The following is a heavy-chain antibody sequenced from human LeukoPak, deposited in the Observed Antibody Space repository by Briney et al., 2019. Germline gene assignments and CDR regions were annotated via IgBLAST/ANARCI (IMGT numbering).Heavy chain of an antibody. D-gene: IGHD6-6*01. CDR2: IRSKTHGATT. J-gene: IGHJ1*01. CDR3: ATDIGQLVLRPLDSYD. Sequence: GGSLRLSCEASGFTFSDAWMNWVRQAPGKGLEWIGRIRSKTHGATTDYAAPVKGRFIISRDDSKNTFYLQMNGLTTEDTAIYYCATDIGQLVLRPLDSYDWGQGTLVTVSS. V-gene: IGHV3-15*01. CDR1: GFTFSDAW.